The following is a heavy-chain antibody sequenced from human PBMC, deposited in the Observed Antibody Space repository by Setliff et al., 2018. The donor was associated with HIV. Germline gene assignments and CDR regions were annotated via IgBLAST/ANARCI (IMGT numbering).Heavy chain of an antibody. D-gene: IGHD1-26*01. V-gene: IGHV4-4*07. CDR2: IFAGGST. Sequence: SETLSLTCAVSGGSISAYYWSWIRQPAGKGLEYIGRIFAGGSTNYNPSLRSRVTISINTSKNQFSLELSSVTAADTAVYYCARSMGAFDYWGPGALVTVSS. CDR1: GGSISAYY. J-gene: IGHJ4*02. CDR3: ARSMGAFDY.